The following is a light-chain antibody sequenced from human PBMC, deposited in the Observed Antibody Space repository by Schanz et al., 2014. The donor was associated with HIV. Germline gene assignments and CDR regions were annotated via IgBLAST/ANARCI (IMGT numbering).Light chain of an antibody. J-gene: IGKJ3*01. CDR3: QQANSFPRT. Sequence: DIQMTQSPSSLSASVGDRVTITCQASQDISNYLNWYQQKPGKAPKLLIYGASSLQSGVPSRFSGSGSGTEFTLTISSLQPEDFTTYYCQQANSFPRTFGPGTTVDIK. V-gene: IGKV1-12*01. CDR2: GAS. CDR1: QDISNY.